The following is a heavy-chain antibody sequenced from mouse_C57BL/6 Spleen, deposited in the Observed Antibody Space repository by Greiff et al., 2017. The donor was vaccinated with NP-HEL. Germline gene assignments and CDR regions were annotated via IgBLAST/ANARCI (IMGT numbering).Heavy chain of an antibody. CDR2: INPSSGYT. CDR1: GYTFTSYT. J-gene: IGHJ3*01. D-gene: IGHD3-3*01. V-gene: IGHV1-4*01. Sequence: QVQLQQSGAELARPGASVKMSCKASGYTFTSYTMHWVKQRPGQGLEWIGYINPSSGYTKYNQKFKDKATLTADKSSSTAYMQLSSLTSEDSAVYYCARLGAGSWFAYWGQGTLVTVSA. CDR3: ARLGAGSWFAY.